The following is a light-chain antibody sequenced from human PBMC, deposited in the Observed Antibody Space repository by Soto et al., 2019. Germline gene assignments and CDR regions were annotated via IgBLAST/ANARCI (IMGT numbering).Light chain of an antibody. V-gene: IGLV2-14*01. Sequence: QSALTQPASVSGSPGQSITISCTGTSSDVGGYNYVSWYQQHPGKAPKLMIYDVSNRPSGVSNRFSGSKSGNTASLTISGLQAEHEADYYCSSYTSSSTLGGYVFGTGTKLTVL. CDR3: SSYTSSSTLGGYV. CDR1: SSDVGGYNY. CDR2: DVS. J-gene: IGLJ1*01.